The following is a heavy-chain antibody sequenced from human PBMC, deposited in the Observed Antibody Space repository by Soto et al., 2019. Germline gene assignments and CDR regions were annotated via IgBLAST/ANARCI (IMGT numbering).Heavy chain of an antibody. CDR2: IYPSDSDT. D-gene: IGHD3-10*01. J-gene: IGHJ6*02. V-gene: IGHV5-51*01. CDR3: ASTQSGYYYGMDV. Sequence: GESLKISCKGSGYHFTNYWIGWVRQMPGKGLEWMGFIYPSDSDTRYSPSFQGQVTISADKSISTAYLQWSSLKASDTAMYYCASTQSGYYYGMDVWGQGTTVTVSS. CDR1: GYHFTNYW.